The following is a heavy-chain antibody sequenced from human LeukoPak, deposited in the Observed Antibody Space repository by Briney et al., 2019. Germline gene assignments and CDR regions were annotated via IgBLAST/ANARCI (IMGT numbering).Heavy chain of an antibody. Sequence: GSLRLSCAASGFTFSSYWMSWVRQAPGKGLEWIGSIYYSGSTYYNPSLKSRVTISVDTSKNQFSLKLSSVTAADTAVYYCARGNRDWGQGTLVTVSS. CDR2: IYYSGST. V-gene: IGHV4-39*07. D-gene: IGHD2/OR15-2a*01. CDR1: GFTFSSYW. J-gene: IGHJ4*02. CDR3: ARGNRD.